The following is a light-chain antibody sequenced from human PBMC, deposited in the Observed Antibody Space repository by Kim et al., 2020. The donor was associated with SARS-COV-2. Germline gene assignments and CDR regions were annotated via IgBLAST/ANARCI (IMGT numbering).Light chain of an antibody. J-gene: IGLJ2*01. CDR1: NLGNKY. V-gene: IGLV3-1*01. CDR2: QNT. CDR3: QAWDGTTVV. Sequence: VSPGQTARITCSGDNLGNKYVCWYQQKPGQSPVLVIYQNTKRPSGIPERFSGSNSGNTATLTISGTQAMDESDFYCQAWDGTTVVFGGGTQLTVL.